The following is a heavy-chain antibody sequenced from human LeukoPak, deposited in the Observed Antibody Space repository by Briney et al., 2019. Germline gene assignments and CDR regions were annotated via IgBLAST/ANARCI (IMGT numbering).Heavy chain of an antibody. CDR1: GYTFTGYY. Sequence: VASVKVSCKASGYTFTGYYMHWVRQAPGQGLEWMGWINPNSGGTNYAQKFQGRVTMTRDTSISTAYMELSRLRSDDTAVYYCARVLGSSTSFSDSWGQGTLVTVSS. D-gene: IGHD2-2*01. J-gene: IGHJ5*02. CDR2: INPNSGGT. CDR3: ARVLGSSTSFSDS. V-gene: IGHV1-2*02.